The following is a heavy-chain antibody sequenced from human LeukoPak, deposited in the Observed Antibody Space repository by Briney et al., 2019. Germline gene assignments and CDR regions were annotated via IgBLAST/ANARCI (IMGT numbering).Heavy chain of an antibody. CDR1: GYTFTRYY. V-gene: IGHV1-2*02. CDR2: INPNSGGT. CDR3: ARATGGYYDYFDY. Sequence: ASVKVSCKASGYTFTRYYMHWVRQAPGQGLEWMGWINPNSGGTNYAQKFQGRVTMTRDTSISTAYMELSRLRSDDTAVYYCARATGGYYDYFDYWGQGALVTVSS. J-gene: IGHJ4*02. D-gene: IGHD3-22*01.